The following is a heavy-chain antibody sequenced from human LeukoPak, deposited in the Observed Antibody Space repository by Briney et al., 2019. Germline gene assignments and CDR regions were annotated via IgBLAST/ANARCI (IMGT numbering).Heavy chain of an antibody. CDR2: ISAYNGNT. V-gene: IGHV1-18*01. CDR1: GYTFTSYG. D-gene: IGHD2-8*01. Sequence: GASVKVSCKASGYTFTSYGISWVRQAPGQGLEWMGWISAYNGNTNYAQKLQGRVTMTTDTSTSTAYMELRSLRSDDTAVYYCARERTFHRGVMGKSYYYGMDVWGQGTTVTVSS. J-gene: IGHJ6*02. CDR3: ARERTFHRGVMGKSYYYGMDV.